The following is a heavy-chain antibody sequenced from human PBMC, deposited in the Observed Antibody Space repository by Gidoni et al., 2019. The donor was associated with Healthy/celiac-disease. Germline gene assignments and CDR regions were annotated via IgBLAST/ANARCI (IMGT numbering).Heavy chain of an antibody. CDR1: GYSISSGYD. V-gene: IGHV4-38-2*02. CDR2: IHHSGST. J-gene: IGHJ4*02. CDR3: ARGVTTTLFDY. Sequence: QVQLQESGPGLVKPPETLSPTCTVPGYSISSGYDWGWSRQPPGKGLEWIGSIHHSGSTYYNPSLKSRVTISVDTSKDQFSLKLSSVTAADTAVYYCARGVTTTLFDYWGQGTLVTVSS. D-gene: IGHD4-17*01.